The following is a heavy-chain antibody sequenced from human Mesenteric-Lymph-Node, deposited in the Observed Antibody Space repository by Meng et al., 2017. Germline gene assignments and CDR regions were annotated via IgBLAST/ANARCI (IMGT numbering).Heavy chain of an antibody. J-gene: IGHJ3*02. Sequence: ELQLVESGAVLVQPGGSLRLSCAASGFTFDDYTMHWVRQAPGKGLEWVGRIKRKTDGGTIDYAAPVKGRFTISRDDSENTLFLDMNSLKTEDTAMYYCGTGSAFDIWGRGTMVTVSS. CDR3: GTGSAFDI. V-gene: IGHV3-15*01. D-gene: IGHD3/OR15-3a*01. CDR1: GFTFDDYT. CDR2: IKRKTDGGTI.